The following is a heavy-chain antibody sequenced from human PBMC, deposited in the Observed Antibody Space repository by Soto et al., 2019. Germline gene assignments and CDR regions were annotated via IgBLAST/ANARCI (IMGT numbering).Heavy chain of an antibody. D-gene: IGHD3-10*01. V-gene: IGHV1-58*01. CDR3: AAAAYTMVRGYYYYGMDV. J-gene: IGHJ6*02. CDR1: RFTFTSSA. CDR2: IVVGSGNT. Sequence: SVKVSCKASRFTFTSSAVQWVRQARGQRLEWIGWIVVGSGNTNYAQKFQERVTITRDMSTSTAYMELSSLRSEDTAVYYCAAAAYTMVRGYYYYGMDVWGQGTTVTVSS.